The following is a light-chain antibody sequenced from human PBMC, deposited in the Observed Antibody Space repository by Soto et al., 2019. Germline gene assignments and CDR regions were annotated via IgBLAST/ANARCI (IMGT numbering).Light chain of an antibody. CDR2: DAS. CDR1: QDITNC. CDR3: QQYEFLPVT. V-gene: IGKV1-33*01. J-gene: IGKJ2*01. Sequence: ESQMTDSRSSLYASVGDRVTITCQASQDITNCLNWYHQKPGKAPKLLIYDASNLETGVPSRFSGSGSGRHFTFTITSLQPEDMGTYYCQQYEFLPVTFGRGTKVDIK.